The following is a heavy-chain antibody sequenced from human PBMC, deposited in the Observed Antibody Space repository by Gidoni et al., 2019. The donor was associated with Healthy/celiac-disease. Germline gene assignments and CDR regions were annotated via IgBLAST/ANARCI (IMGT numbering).Heavy chain of an antibody. CDR3: ARVSGWYVFNYGMDV. V-gene: IGHV1-2*02. CDR1: GYTFTGYY. D-gene: IGHD6-13*01. J-gene: IGHJ6*02. CDR2: INPNSGGT. Sequence: QVQLVQSGAEVKKPGASVKVSCNASGYTFTGYYMHWVRQAPGQGLEWLGWINPNSGGTNYAQKFQGRVTMTRDTSISTAYMELSRLRSDDTAVYYCARVSGWYVFNYGMDVWGQGTTVTVSS.